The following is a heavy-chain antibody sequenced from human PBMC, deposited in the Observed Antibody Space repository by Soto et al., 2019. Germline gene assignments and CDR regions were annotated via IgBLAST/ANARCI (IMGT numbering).Heavy chain of an antibody. V-gene: IGHV4-31*03. Sequence: SLSLTCTVSGGSISSSGYYWSWIRQHPGQGLEWIGNIYYSGSTYYNPSLKSRVTMSVDTSKNQFSLKLSSVTAADTAVYYCARESPPDYYDILTDFYYYGMDVWGQGTTVTVSS. CDR3: ARESPPDYYDILTDFYYYGMDV. CDR1: GGSISSSGYY. CDR2: IYYSGST. D-gene: IGHD3-9*01. J-gene: IGHJ6*02.